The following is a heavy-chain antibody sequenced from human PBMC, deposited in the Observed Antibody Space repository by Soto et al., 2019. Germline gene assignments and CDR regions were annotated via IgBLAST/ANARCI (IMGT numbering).Heavy chain of an antibody. J-gene: IGHJ4*02. CDR2: ISYDGSNK. CDR1: GFTFSSYG. V-gene: IGHV3-30*18. Sequence: GGSLRLSCAASGFTFSSYGMHWVRQAPGKGLEWVAVISYDGSNKYYADSVKGRITITRDNSKNTLYLQMNSLRAEDTAVYYCAKEIFDYWGQGTLVTVSS. CDR3: AKEIFDY.